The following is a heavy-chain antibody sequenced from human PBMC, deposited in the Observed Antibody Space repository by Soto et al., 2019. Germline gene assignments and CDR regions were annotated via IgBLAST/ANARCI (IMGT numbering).Heavy chain of an antibody. V-gene: IGHV1-18*01. CDR1: GYTFTSYG. CDR2: ISAYNGNK. J-gene: IGHJ4*02. D-gene: IGHD3-10*01. CDR3: ARGPDYGSGSYYPVGFDY. Sequence: ASVKVSCKASGYTFTSYGISWVRQAPGQGLEWMGWISAYNGNKKYAQKFQGRVTMTRDTSTSTVYMELSSLRSEDTAVYYCARGPDYGSGSYYPVGFDYWGQGTLVTVSS.